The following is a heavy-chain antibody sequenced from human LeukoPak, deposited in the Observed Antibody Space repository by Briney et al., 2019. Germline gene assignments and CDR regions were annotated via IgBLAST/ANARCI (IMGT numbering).Heavy chain of an antibody. Sequence: VGSLRISCAAPGLTFRSYAMSSTRQDPVKGLDRVSAISVSGGRTYYADSVKGRCTISRDNSKNTLYLQMNSLRAEDTAVYYCAKDLRFLEWLFSRWFDPWGQGTLVTVSS. CDR3: AKDLRFLEWLFSRWFDP. D-gene: IGHD3-3*01. CDR2: ISVSGGRT. V-gene: IGHV3-23*01. CDR1: GLTFRSYA. J-gene: IGHJ5*02.